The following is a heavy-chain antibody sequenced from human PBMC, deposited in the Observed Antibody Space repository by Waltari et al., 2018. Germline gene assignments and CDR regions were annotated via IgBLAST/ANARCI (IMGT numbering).Heavy chain of an antibody. V-gene: IGHV3-7*01. Sequence: LRLSCAASGFTFSSYWMSWVRQAPGKGLEWVANIKQDGSEKYYVDSVKGRFTISRDNAKNSLYLQMNSLRAEDTAVYYCARDLGDYDYYYYGMDVWGQGTTVTVSS. CDR2: IKQDGSEK. D-gene: IGHD4-17*01. CDR3: ARDLGDYDYYYYGMDV. CDR1: GFTFSSYW. J-gene: IGHJ6*02.